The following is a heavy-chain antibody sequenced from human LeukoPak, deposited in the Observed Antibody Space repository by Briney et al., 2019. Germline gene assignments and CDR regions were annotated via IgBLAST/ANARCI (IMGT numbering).Heavy chain of an antibody. D-gene: IGHD5-12*01. J-gene: IGHJ6*02. CDR1: GYTFTSYG. V-gene: IGHV1-18*01. CDR2: ISAYNGNT. CDR3: ARVEFEMWLRWRYYGMDV. Sequence: ASVKVPCKASGYTFTSYGISWVRQAPGQGLEWMGWISAYNGNTNYAQKLQGRVTMTTDTSTSTAYMELRSLRSDDTAVYYCARVEFEMWLRWRYYGMDVWGQGTTVTVSS.